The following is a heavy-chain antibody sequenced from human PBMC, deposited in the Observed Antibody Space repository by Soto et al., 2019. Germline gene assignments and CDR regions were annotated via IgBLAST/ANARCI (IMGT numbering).Heavy chain of an antibody. CDR3: AKDRAWDIVVVPAAEEDYYGMDV. J-gene: IGHJ6*02. D-gene: IGHD2-2*01. CDR1: GFSFSSYG. CDR2: ISYDGINK. V-gene: IGHV3-30*18. Sequence: QVQLVESGGGVVQPGRSLRLSCAASGFSFSSYGMHWVRQAPGKGLEWVALISYDGINKYYADSVKGRFTISRDNSKNTLYLQMNSLRAEDTSVYYCAKDRAWDIVVVPAAEEDYYGMDVWGQGTTVTVSS.